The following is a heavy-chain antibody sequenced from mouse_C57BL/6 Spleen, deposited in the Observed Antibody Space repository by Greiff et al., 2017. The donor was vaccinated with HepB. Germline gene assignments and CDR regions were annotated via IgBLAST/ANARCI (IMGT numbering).Heavy chain of an antibody. J-gene: IGHJ3*01. CDR3: ARAGVYYDYDRFAY. V-gene: IGHV1-26*01. CDR1: GYTFTDYY. CDR2: INPNNGGT. Sequence: VQLQQSGPELVKPGASVKISCKASGYTFTDYYMNWVKQSHGKSLEWIGDINPNNGGTSYNQKFKGKATLTVDKSSSTAYMELRSLTSEDSAVYYCARAGVYYDYDRFAYWGQGTLVTVSA. D-gene: IGHD2-4*01.